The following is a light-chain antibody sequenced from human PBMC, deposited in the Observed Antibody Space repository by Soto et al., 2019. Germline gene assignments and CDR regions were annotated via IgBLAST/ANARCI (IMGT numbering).Light chain of an antibody. Sequence: EIVLTQSPGTLSLSPGERATLSCRASQSVSSSYLAWYQQKPGQSPRLLIYGASSRATGIPDRFSGSGSGTDFTLTISRLEPEDFAVYYCQQYDSSLFTFGPGNNVDIK. CDR2: GAS. CDR1: QSVSSSY. V-gene: IGKV3-20*01. J-gene: IGKJ3*01. CDR3: QQYDSSLFT.